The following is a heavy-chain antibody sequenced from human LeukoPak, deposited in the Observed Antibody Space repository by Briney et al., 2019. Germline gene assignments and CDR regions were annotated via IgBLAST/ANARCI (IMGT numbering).Heavy chain of an antibody. Sequence: QAGGSLRLSCAASGFTVSSNYMSWVRQAPGKGLEWVSVIYSGGSTYYADSVKGRFTISRDNSKNTLDLQMNSLRAEDTAVYYCARGDRGVYNWFDPWGQGTLVTVSS. D-gene: IGHD3-10*01. CDR1: GFTVSSNY. J-gene: IGHJ5*02. CDR2: IYSGGST. CDR3: ARGDRGVYNWFDP. V-gene: IGHV3-53*01.